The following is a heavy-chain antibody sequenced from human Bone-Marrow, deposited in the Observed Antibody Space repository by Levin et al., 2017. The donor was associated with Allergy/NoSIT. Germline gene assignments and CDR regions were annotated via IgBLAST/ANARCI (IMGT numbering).Heavy chain of an antibody. J-gene: IGHJ6*03. CDR2: IFYTGGT. Sequence: SETLSLTCTVSGASVTNYYWSWIRQPPGKGLEWMGYIFYTGGTNYNPSLKSRVTMSLDKSKNQFSLMLTSVTAADTGVYYCAKRGLNYSSCCMDVWGNVTTVTVSS. V-gene: IGHV4-59*02. D-gene: IGHD1-1*01. CDR1: GASVTNYY. CDR3: AKRGLNYSSCCMDV.